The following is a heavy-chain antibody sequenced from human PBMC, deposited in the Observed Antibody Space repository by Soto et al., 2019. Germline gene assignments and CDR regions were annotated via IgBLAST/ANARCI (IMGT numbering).Heavy chain of an antibody. V-gene: IGHV1-3*01. D-gene: IGHD2-8*01. J-gene: IGHJ6*01. CDR2: INAGNGNT. Sequence: DSVKVSCKASGYSFTSYAMHSVRQAPGHRLEWMGWINAGNGNTRYSQKLQVRVTITRXTCPSTAYRELPGMTSDNTXLYYCARDDSRYCSNVVFSFFHERAMYVWGQGTTVTVSS. CDR1: GYSFTSYA. CDR3: ARDDSRYCSNVVFSFFHERAMYV.